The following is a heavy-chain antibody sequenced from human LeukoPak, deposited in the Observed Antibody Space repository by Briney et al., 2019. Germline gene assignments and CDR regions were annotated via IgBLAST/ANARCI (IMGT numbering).Heavy chain of an antibody. Sequence: GASVKVSCKASGYTYISYGLSWVRQAPGQGLEWMGWISAYNGNTNYAQKLQGRVTMTTDTSTSTAYMELRSLRSDDTAVYYCARVRAVRGVTYNWFDPWGQGTLVTVSS. CDR3: ARVRAVRGVTYNWFDP. CDR1: GYTYISYG. V-gene: IGHV1-18*01. CDR2: ISAYNGNT. D-gene: IGHD3-10*01. J-gene: IGHJ5*02.